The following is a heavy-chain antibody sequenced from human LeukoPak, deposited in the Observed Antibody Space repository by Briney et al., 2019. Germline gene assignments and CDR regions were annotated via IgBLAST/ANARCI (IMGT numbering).Heavy chain of an antibody. CDR2: INHSGST. D-gene: IGHD1-26*01. CDR1: GGSFSGYY. J-gene: IGHJ4*02. Sequence: PSETLSLTCAVYGGSFSGYYWSWIRQPPGKGLEWIGGINHSGSTNYNPSLKSRVTISVDTSKNQFSLKLSSVTAADTAVYYCARGPSRYSGSYLAYWGQGTLVTVSS. V-gene: IGHV4-34*01. CDR3: ARGPSRYSGSYLAY.